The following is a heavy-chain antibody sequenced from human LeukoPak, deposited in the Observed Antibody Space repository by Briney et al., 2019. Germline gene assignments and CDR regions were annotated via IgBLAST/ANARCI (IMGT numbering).Heavy chain of an antibody. CDR1: GFTFSNYA. Sequence: GGSLRLSCAASGFTFSNYAMHWVRQAPGKGLEWVATVSYDGDNTYYADSVKGRFTISRDNSKNTLYLQMNSLRAEDTALYYCARGRNLVAISGYYDYWGQGTLVTVSS. CDR2: VSYDGDNT. J-gene: IGHJ4*02. CDR3: ARGRNLVAISGYYDY. V-gene: IGHV3-30-3*01. D-gene: IGHD3-22*01.